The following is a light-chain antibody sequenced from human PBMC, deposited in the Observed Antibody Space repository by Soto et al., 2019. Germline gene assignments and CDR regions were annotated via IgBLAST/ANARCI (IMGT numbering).Light chain of an antibody. Sequence: QSVLTQPPSASGSPGQSVTLSCPGNSSYVGGYNYSSLTQQPPAKAPKPMIYGASKRPSGVPDPFSGSKSGNPASLPFFGLKAEDEADYSCSSYAGSNGYVFGTGTKVTVL. J-gene: IGLJ1*01. CDR3: SSYAGSNGYV. CDR1: SSYVGGYNY. CDR2: GAS. V-gene: IGLV2-8*01.